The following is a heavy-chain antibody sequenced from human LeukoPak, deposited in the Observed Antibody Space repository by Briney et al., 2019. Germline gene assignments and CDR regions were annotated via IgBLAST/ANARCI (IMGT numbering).Heavy chain of an antibody. CDR1: GGSFSGYY. CDR2: INHSGST. J-gene: IGHJ4*02. Sequence: SETLSLTCAVSGGSFSGYYWSWIRQPPGKGLEWIGEINHSGSTNYNPSLKSRVTISVDTSKNQFSLKLSSVTAADTAVYYCARGRIAAAGDFDYWGQGTLVTVSS. D-gene: IGHD6-13*01. V-gene: IGHV4-34*01. CDR3: ARGRIAAAGDFDY.